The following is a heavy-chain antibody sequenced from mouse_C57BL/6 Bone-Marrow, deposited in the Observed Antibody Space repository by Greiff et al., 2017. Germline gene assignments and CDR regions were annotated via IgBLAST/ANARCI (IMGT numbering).Heavy chain of an antibody. CDR2: IDPSDSYT. D-gene: IGHD2-3*01. CDR3: AREAVDGYYPLNCCDY. Sequence: QVQLQQPGAELVMPGASVKLSCKASGYTFTSYWMHWVKQRPGQGLEWIGEIDPSDSYTNYNQKFKGKSTLTVDKYSSTAYMQLSSLTSEHSADYYVAREAVDGYYPLNCCDYWGQGTTRTVSS. V-gene: IGHV1-69*01. CDR1: GYTFTSYW. J-gene: IGHJ2*01.